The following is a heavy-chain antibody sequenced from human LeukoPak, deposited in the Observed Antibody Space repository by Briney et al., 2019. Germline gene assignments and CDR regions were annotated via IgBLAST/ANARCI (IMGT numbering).Heavy chain of an antibody. J-gene: IGHJ4*02. D-gene: IGHD1-26*01. V-gene: IGHV3-30*18. CDR3: TKSLSGSYDY. CDR1: GSTFSSYG. CDR2: ISYDGSDK. Sequence: GGSLRLSCAASGSTFSSYGMHWVRQAPGKGLEWVAAISYDGSDKYYADSVKGRFTISGDNSKNTLYLQMNSLRAEDTAIYYCTKSLSGSYDYWGQGTLVTVSS.